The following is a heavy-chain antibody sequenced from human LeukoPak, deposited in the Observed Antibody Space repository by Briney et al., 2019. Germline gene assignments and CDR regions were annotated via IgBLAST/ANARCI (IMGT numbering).Heavy chain of an antibody. D-gene: IGHD2-15*01. Sequence: PGGSLRLSCAASGFTFSTYGMHWVRQAPGKGLEWVAVIWHDGSNKYHADSVKGRFTISRDNSKNTLYLQMNSLRAEDTAVYYCARVLGSHSTWYYLDYWGQGTLVTVSP. J-gene: IGHJ4*02. CDR3: ARVLGSHSTWYYLDY. CDR2: IWHDGSNK. V-gene: IGHV3-33*01. CDR1: GFTFSTYG.